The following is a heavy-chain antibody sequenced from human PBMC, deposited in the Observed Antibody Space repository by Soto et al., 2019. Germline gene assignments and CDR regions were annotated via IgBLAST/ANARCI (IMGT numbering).Heavy chain of an antibody. CDR1: GGTFSSYA. V-gene: IGHV1-69*01. D-gene: IGHD3-10*01. Sequence: QVQLVQSGAEVKKPGSSVKVSCMASGGTFSSYAISWVRQAPGQGLEWMGGIIPIFGTANYAQKFQGRVTITADESTSTAYTELSSLRSEDTAVYYCPRDSLLWFGHSTYYFDYWGQGTLVTVSS. CDR2: IIPIFGTA. CDR3: PRDSLLWFGHSTYYFDY. J-gene: IGHJ4*02.